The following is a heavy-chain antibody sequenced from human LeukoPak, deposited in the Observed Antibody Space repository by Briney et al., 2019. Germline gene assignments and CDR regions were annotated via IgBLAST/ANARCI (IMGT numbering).Heavy chain of an antibody. CDR1: GFTFSSYS. Sequence: GGSLRLSCAASGFTFSSYSMNWVRQAPGKGLEWVSSISSSSSYIYYADSVKGRFTISRDNAKNSLYLQMNSLRAEDTAVYYCARDPVVGIAAAGTPYYFDYWGQGTLVTVSS. V-gene: IGHV3-21*01. D-gene: IGHD6-13*01. J-gene: IGHJ4*02. CDR3: ARDPVVGIAAAGTPYYFDY. CDR2: ISSSSSYI.